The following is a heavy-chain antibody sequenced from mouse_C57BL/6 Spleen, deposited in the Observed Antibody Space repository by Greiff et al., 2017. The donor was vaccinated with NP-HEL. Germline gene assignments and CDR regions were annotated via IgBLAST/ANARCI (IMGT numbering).Heavy chain of an antibody. CDR2: IYPGSGST. CDR3: ARRLELRGYFDY. CDR1: GYTFTSYW. Sequence: QVQLQQPGAELVKPGASVKMSCKASGYTFTSYWITWVKQRPGQGLEWIGDIYPGSGSTNYNEKFKSKATLTVDTSSSTAYMQLSSLTSEDSAVYYCARRLELRGYFDYWGQGTTLTVSS. V-gene: IGHV1-55*01. J-gene: IGHJ2*01. D-gene: IGHD3-2*02.